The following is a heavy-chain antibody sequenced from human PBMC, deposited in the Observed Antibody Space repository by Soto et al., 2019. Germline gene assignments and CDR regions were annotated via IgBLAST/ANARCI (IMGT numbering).Heavy chain of an antibody. CDR2: ITDNGGST. J-gene: IGHJ4*02. Sequence: LRLSCAASGFTFSRDGMSWVRQAPGNGLEWVSLITDNGGSTYYADSVKGRFTISRDNTKNTLFLQMNSLRAEDTAVYYCAKERATTTAFDSWGQGALVTAPQ. CDR1: GFTFSRDG. D-gene: IGHD4-17*01. V-gene: IGHV3-23*01. CDR3: AKERATTTAFDS.